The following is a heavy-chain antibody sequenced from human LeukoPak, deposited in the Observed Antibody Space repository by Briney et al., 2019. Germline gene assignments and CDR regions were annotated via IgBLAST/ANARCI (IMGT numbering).Heavy chain of an antibody. Sequence: SETLSLTCAAYGGSFSGYYWTWIRQPPGKGLEWIGELNHSGSTNYNPSLKSRVTISVDTSKNQFSLKLSSVTAADTAVYYCANTRYYDVLTGYWVYGMDVWGQGTTVTVSS. CDR1: GGSFSGYY. V-gene: IGHV4-34*01. D-gene: IGHD3-9*01. CDR3: ANTRYYDVLTGYWVYGMDV. CDR2: LNHSGST. J-gene: IGHJ6*02.